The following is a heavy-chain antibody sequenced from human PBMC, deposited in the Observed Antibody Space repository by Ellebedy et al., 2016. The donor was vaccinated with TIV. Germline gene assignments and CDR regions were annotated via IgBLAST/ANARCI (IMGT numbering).Heavy chain of an antibody. Sequence: MPSETLSLTCAISGDSVSSNSATWNWFRQSPSRGLEWLGRTYYRATWISDYADSVKSRLSIDADTFKNQVSLQLRSVIPEDTAVYYCARGVHNNGLGRVGATWGQGTLVSVSS. CDR3: ARGVHNNGLGRVGAT. CDR1: GDSVSSNSAT. D-gene: IGHD2-8*01. V-gene: IGHV6-1*01. J-gene: IGHJ4*02. CDR2: TYYRATWIS.